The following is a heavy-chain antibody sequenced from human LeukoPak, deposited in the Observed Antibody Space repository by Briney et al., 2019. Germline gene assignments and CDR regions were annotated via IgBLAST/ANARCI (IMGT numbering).Heavy chain of an antibody. J-gene: IGHJ4*02. CDR3: ARFDQDWGTFDY. V-gene: IGHV1-2*02. Sequence: GASVKGSCKASGYTFSGDYMHWGRQAPGQGVECMGWINPNSGGTNYAQKFQGRVTMTRDTSINTVYMDLSLTSDDTAVYYCARFDQDWGTFDYWGQGTVVTVSS. CDR1: GYTFSGDY. D-gene: IGHD7-27*01. CDR2: INPNSGGT.